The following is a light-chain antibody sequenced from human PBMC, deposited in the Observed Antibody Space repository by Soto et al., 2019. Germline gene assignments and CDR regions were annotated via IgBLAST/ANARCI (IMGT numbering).Light chain of an antibody. Sequence: DIQMTQSPSSVSASVGDRVTITCRASQGISRWLAWYQQKPGKAPKLLIYAASSLQSGVLSRFSGSGSGTDFTLTISSLQPEDFATYYCQQANSFPPFTFGPGTKVDIK. CDR2: AAS. CDR1: QGISRW. J-gene: IGKJ3*01. V-gene: IGKV1-12*01. CDR3: QQANSFPPFT.